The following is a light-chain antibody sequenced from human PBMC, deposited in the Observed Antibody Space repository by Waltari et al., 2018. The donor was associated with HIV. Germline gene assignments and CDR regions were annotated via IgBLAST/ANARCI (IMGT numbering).Light chain of an antibody. V-gene: IGKV3-11*01. CDR2: GAS. Sequence: EIVLTQSPATLSLSPGERATLSCRASQSVSAYLAWYQQKPGQAPRLLIYGASSRATGIPARFSGSGSGTDFTLTISSLEPGDSAVYYCQHRSNWPITFGQGTRLEIK. CDR3: QHRSNWPIT. J-gene: IGKJ5*01. CDR1: QSVSAY.